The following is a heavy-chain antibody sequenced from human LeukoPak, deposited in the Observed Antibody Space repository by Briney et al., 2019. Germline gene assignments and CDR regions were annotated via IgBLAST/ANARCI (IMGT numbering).Heavy chain of an antibody. D-gene: IGHD6-6*01. CDR3: AREGEYSSSSVFSP. J-gene: IGHJ5*02. Sequence: PSETLSLTCTVSGGSISSSSYFWGWIRQPPGKGLEWIGSISYSGSTYYNPSLKSRVTISVDTSKKQFSLKLSSVTAADTAVYYCAREGEYSSSSVFSPWGQGTLVTVSS. CDR2: ISYSGST. V-gene: IGHV4-39*07. CDR1: GGSISSSSYF.